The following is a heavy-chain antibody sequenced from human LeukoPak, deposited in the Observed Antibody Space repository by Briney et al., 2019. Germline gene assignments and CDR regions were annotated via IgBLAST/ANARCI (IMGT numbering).Heavy chain of an antibody. Sequence: PGESLKISCKGSGYIFTSYWISWVRQMPGKGLEWMGRIDPSDSYTNYSPSFQGHVTISADKSISTAYLQWSSLKASDTAMYYCARLEKTVTYDLHYWGQGTLVTVSS. CDR3: ARLEKTVTYDLHY. CDR1: GYIFTSYW. CDR2: IDPSDSYT. D-gene: IGHD4-17*01. J-gene: IGHJ4*02. V-gene: IGHV5-10-1*01.